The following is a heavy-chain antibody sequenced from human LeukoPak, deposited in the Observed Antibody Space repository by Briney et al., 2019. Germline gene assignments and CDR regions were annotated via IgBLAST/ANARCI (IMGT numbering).Heavy chain of an antibody. CDR2: IYYSGST. Sequence: SETLSLTCTVSGASISGSSYHWGWIRQPPGKGLEWIGSIYYSGSTYYNPSLKSRVTISVDTSKNQFSLKLSSVTAADTAVYYCARHVGYSNWFDPWGQGTLVTVSS. CDR3: ARHVGYSNWFDP. CDR1: GASISGSSYH. J-gene: IGHJ5*02. D-gene: IGHD2-15*01. V-gene: IGHV4-39*07.